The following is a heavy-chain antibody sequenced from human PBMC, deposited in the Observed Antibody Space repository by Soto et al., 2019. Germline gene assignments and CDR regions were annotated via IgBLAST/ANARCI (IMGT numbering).Heavy chain of an antibody. CDR3: ARGAEYCSSTSCYRYYYYGMDV. Sequence: ASVKVSCKASGYTFTSYAMHWVRQAPGQRLGWMGWINAGNGNTKYSQKFQGRVTITRDTSASTAYMELSSLRSEDTAVYYCARGAEYCSSTSCYRYYYYGMDVWGQGTTVTAP. V-gene: IGHV1-3*01. D-gene: IGHD2-2*01. CDR1: GYTFTSYA. CDR2: INAGNGNT. J-gene: IGHJ6*02.